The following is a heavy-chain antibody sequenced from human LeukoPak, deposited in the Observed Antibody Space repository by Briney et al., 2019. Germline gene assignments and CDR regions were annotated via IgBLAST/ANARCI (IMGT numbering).Heavy chain of an antibody. D-gene: IGHD3-22*01. V-gene: IGHV1-69*01. CDR3: ARGKGYYDSSGYYSDAFDI. J-gene: IGHJ3*02. CDR1: GGTFSSYA. Sequence: SVEVSCKASGGTFSSYAISWVRQAPGQGLEWMGGIIPIFGTADYAQKFQGRVTITADESTSTAYMELSSLRSEDTAVYYCARGKGYYDSSGYYSDAFDIWGQGTMVTVSS. CDR2: IIPIFGTA.